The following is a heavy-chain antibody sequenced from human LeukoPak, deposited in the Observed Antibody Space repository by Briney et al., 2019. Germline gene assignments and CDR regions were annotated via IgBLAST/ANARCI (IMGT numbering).Heavy chain of an antibody. CDR3: SRGGTYYYDSSGQGHAFDI. CDR2: INHSGST. Sequence: PSETLSLTCAVYGGSFSGYYWSWIRQPPGKGLEWIGEINHSGSTKYNPSLKSRVTISVDTTKNQFSLKLSSVTAADTAVYYCSRGGTYYYDSSGQGHAFDIWGQGTMVTVSS. D-gene: IGHD3-22*01. J-gene: IGHJ3*02. CDR1: GGSFSGYY. V-gene: IGHV4-34*01.